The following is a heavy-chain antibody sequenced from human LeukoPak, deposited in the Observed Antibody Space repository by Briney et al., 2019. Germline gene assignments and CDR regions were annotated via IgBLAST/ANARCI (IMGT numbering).Heavy chain of an antibody. J-gene: IGHJ4*02. D-gene: IGHD1-26*01. CDR2: ISGGGGST. Sequence: GGSLRLSCAASGFTFTSYSMNWVRQAPGKGLEWVSTISGGGGSTYYADSVKGRFTISRDNSKNTLYLQVNSLRAEDTAVYYCAKGGKWDVTPFDYWSQGTLVTVSS. CDR1: GFTFTSYS. CDR3: AKGGKWDVTPFDY. V-gene: IGHV3-23*01.